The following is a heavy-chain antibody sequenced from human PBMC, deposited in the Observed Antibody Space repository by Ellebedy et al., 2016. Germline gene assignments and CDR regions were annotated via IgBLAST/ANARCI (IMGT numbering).Heavy chain of an antibody. CDR1: GFTFSTYG. CDR2: ISYDGNNK. CDR3: ARAPSYDSSGYYNY. D-gene: IGHD3-22*01. Sequence: GESLKISCAASGFTFSTYGMHWVRQAPGKGLEWVAVISYDGNNKYYADSVKGRFTISRDNSKNTLYLQMNSLRAEDTAVFYCARAPSYDSSGYYNYWGQGTLVTVSS. V-gene: IGHV3-30*03. J-gene: IGHJ4*02.